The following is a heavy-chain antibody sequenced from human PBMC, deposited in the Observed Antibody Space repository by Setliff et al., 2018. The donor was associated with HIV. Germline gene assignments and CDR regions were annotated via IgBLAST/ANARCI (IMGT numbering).Heavy chain of an antibody. J-gene: IGHJ5*02. CDR3: AKHDFGEGSCFDH. D-gene: IGHD3-16*01. Sequence: PSETLSLTCTVSGQFISDGYYWGWIRQPPGKGLEWIGSVYHSGKTYYNPSLKSRVTMSADTSRNQISLMLRSMTAADTAVYYCAKHDFGEGSCFDHWGQGSLVTVSS. CDR1: GQFISDGYY. CDR2: VYHSGKT. V-gene: IGHV4-38-2*02.